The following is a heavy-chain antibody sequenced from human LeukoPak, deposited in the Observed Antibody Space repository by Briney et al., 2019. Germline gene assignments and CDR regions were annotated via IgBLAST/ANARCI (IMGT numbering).Heavy chain of an antibody. D-gene: IGHD6-13*01. V-gene: IGHV1-18*01. J-gene: IGHJ3*02. CDR3: ARDLGDGAAAGTNGGSFDI. CDR1: GYTFTSYG. CDR2: ISAYNGNT. Sequence: ASVKVSCKASGYTFTSYGISWVRQAPGQGLEWIGWISAYNGNTNYAQQRQGRVTMTTDPSTSTAYMELRSLRSDDTAVYYCARDLGDGAAAGTNGGSFDIWGQGTMVTVSS.